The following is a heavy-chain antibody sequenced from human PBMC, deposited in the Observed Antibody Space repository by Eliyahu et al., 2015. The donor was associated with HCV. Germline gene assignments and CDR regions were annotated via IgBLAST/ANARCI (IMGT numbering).Heavy chain of an antibody. D-gene: IGHD2-15*01. CDR3: ARDLTVVASTPSAFDI. J-gene: IGHJ3*02. CDR2: ISGSNNYI. CDR1: GFPFXPXT. V-gene: IGHV3-21*01. Sequence: EVQLVESGGGLVKPGGSLRLSCXASGFPFXPXTMNWVRQAPGKGXEXVSSISGSNNYIXXADSLKGRFTISRDNAKNSLSLQMNSLRAEDTAVYYCARDLTVVASTPSAFDIWGQGTMVTVSS.